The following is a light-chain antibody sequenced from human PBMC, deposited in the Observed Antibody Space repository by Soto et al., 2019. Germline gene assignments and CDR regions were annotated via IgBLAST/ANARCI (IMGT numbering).Light chain of an antibody. CDR3: SSFVHGTSYV. CDR2: EVN. J-gene: IGLJ1*01. Sequence: SVLTQAPSASVSPGQSVTISCAGTSNDVGRFNYVSWYQRHPGKAPKLIIYEVNKRPSGVPDRFSGSKSGNTASLTVSGLQAEDEADYFCSSFVHGTSYVFGTGTKVTVL. CDR1: SNDVGRFNY. V-gene: IGLV2-8*01.